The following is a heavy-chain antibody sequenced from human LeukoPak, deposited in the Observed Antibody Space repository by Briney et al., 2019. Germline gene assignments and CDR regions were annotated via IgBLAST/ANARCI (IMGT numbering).Heavy chain of an antibody. CDR3: ARVLAYCGGDCYYYYGMDV. Sequence: QTGGSLRLSCAASGFPFSTYAMSWVRQAPGMRLEWVSSISDGGDSTHYADSVEGRFTISRDNAKNSLYLQMNSLRAEDTAVYYCARVLAYCGGDCYYYYGMDVWGQGTTVTVSS. J-gene: IGHJ6*02. CDR2: ISDGGDST. CDR1: GFPFSTYA. V-gene: IGHV3-23*01. D-gene: IGHD2-21*02.